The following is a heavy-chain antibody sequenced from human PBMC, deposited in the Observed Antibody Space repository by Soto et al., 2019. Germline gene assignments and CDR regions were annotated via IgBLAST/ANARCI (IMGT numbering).Heavy chain of an antibody. Sequence: QVQLVQSGAEVKKPGSSVKVSCKASGGTFSSYTISWVRQAPGQGLEWMGRIIPILGIANYAQKFQGRVTITADKSTSTAYMEVSSLRSEDTAVYYCARGDVDWNDFLDYYGMDVWGQGTTVTVSS. V-gene: IGHV1-69*02. J-gene: IGHJ6*02. CDR2: IIPILGIA. CDR1: GGTFSSYT. CDR3: ARGDVDWNDFLDYYGMDV. D-gene: IGHD1-1*01.